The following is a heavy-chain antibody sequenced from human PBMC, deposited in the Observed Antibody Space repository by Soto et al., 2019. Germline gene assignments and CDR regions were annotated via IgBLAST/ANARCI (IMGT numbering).Heavy chain of an antibody. J-gene: IGHJ6*02. Sequence: ASVKVSFKASGYTFTSYGISWVRQAPGQGLEWMGWISAYNGNTNYAQKLQGRVTMTTDTSTSTAYMELRSLRSDDTAVYYCARGITIFGVVIIAPYYYGMDVWGQGTMVTVSS. CDR1: GYTFTSYG. CDR3: ARGITIFGVVIIAPYYYGMDV. D-gene: IGHD3-3*01. V-gene: IGHV1-18*01. CDR2: ISAYNGNT.